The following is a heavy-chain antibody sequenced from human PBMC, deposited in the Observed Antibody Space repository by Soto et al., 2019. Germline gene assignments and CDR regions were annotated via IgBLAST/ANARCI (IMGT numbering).Heavy chain of an antibody. V-gene: IGHV3-13*04. Sequence: GGSLRLSCAASGFSFNNYDMHWVRQATGKGLEWVSGIGTAGDTYYPDSVKGRFTISRENAKNSLYLQMNSLRAGDTAVYYCAREEGLELMLEGYYYGMDVWGQGTTVTVSS. J-gene: IGHJ6*02. CDR3: AREEGLELMLEGYYYGMDV. CDR1: GFSFNNYD. CDR2: IGTAGDT. D-gene: IGHD1-7*01.